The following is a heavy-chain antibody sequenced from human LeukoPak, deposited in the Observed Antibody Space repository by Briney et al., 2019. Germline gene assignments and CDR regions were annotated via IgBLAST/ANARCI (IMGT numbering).Heavy chain of an antibody. CDR2: ISAYNGNT. D-gene: IGHD6-6*01. V-gene: IGHV1-18*01. Sequence: ASVKVSCKASGYTFTSYGISWERQAPGQGLEWMGWISAYNGNTNYAQKLQGRVTMTTDTSTSTAYMELRSLRSDDTAVYYCARWQLATYYYYGMDVWGQGTTVTVSS. J-gene: IGHJ6*02. CDR3: ARWQLATYYYYGMDV. CDR1: GYTFTSYG.